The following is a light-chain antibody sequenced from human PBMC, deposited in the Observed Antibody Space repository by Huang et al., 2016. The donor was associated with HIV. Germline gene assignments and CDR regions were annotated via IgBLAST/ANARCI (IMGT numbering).Light chain of an antibody. J-gene: IGKJ4*01. V-gene: IGKV1-39*01. CDR1: QSISSY. CDR3: QQSYSTLT. Sequence: DIQMTQSPSSLSASVGDRVTITCRASQSISSYLNWDQQKPGKAPKLLSYAASSLQSGVPSRFSGSGSGTDFTLTISSLQPEDFATYYCQQSYSTLTFGGGTKVEIK. CDR2: AAS.